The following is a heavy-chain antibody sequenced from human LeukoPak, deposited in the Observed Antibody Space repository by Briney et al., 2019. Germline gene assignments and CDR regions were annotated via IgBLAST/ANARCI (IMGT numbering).Heavy chain of an antibody. CDR1: GGSISSYY. Sequence: SETLSLTRTVSGGSISSYYWSWIRQPPGKGLEWIGYIYYSGSTNYNPSLKSRVTISVDTSKNQFSLKLSSVTAADTAVYYCARMAAPRSPFSYWGQGTLVTVSS. D-gene: IGHD5-24*01. CDR3: ARMAAPRSPFSY. V-gene: IGHV4-59*01. CDR2: IYYSGST. J-gene: IGHJ4*02.